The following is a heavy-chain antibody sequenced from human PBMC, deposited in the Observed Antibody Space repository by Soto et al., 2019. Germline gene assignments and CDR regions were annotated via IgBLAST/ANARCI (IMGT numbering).Heavy chain of an antibody. D-gene: IGHD2-2*01. CDR3: AKLLGYCSSTSCYADY. J-gene: IGHJ4*02. CDR1: GFTFSSYG. CDR2: ISYDGSNK. Sequence: GGSLRLSCAVSGFTFSSYGMHWVRQAPGKGLEWVAVISYDGSNKYYADSVKGRFTISRDNSKNTLYLQMNSLRAEDTAVYYCAKLLGYCSSTSCYADYWGQGTLVTVSS. V-gene: IGHV3-30*18.